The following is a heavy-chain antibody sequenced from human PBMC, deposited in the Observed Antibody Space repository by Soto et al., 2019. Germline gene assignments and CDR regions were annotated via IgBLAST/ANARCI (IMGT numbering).Heavy chain of an antibody. J-gene: IGHJ4*02. CDR2: ISAYNGNT. V-gene: IGHV1-18*01. D-gene: IGHD6-13*01. Sequence: ASVKVSCKASGYTFTSYGISWVRQAPGQGLEWMGWISAYNGNTNYAQKLQGRVTMTTDTSTSTAYMELRSLRSDDTAVYYCARANPLVLAAAAVDYWGQGTLVTVSS. CDR3: ARANPLVLAAAAVDY. CDR1: GYTFTSYG.